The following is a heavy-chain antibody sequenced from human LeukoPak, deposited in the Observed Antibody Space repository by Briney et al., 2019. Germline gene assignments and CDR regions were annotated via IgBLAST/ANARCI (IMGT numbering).Heavy chain of an antibody. J-gene: IGHJ4*02. CDR1: GFTFSSYG. CDR3: AKEEDSYGPIDY. CDR2: ISYDGSNK. V-gene: IGHV3-30*18. D-gene: IGHD5-18*01. Sequence: PGRSLRLSCAASGFTFSSYGMHWVRQAPGKGLEWVAVISYDGSNKYYADSVKGRFTISRDNSKNTLYLQMNSLRAEDTAVYYCAKEEDSYGPIDYWGQGTLVTVSS.